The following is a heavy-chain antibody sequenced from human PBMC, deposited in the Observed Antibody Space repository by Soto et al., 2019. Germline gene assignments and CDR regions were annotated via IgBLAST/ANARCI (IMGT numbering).Heavy chain of an antibody. Sequence: QVQLVQSGAEVRKPGSSVKVSCKASGGTFSNHTISCVRQAPGQELEWMGRIIPILNIANYAQKFDGRVTITADKSTTTAYMELSSLRSEDTAVYYCARVAEMGTVTNGFYYYMDVWGKGTTVTVSS. D-gene: IGHD4-17*01. CDR3: ARVAEMGTVTNGFYYYMDV. V-gene: IGHV1-69*02. CDR2: IIPILNIA. CDR1: GGTFSNHT. J-gene: IGHJ6*03.